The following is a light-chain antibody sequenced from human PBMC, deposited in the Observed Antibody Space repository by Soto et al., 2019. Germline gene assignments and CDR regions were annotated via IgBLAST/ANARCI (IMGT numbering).Light chain of an antibody. CDR1: SSDVGGFNY. CDR3: TSYTSTALRV. CDR2: EVS. V-gene: IGLV2-14*01. Sequence: QSVLTQPASVSGSPGQSITISGTGTSSDVGGFNYVSWYQQHPVKAPKVMIYEVSNRPSGVSSRFSGSKSGSTASLNISGLQAEDEADYYCTSYTSTALRVFGGGTQVTVL. J-gene: IGLJ3*02.